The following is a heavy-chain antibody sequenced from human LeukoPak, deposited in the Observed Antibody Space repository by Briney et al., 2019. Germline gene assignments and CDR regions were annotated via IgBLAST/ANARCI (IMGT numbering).Heavy chain of an antibody. V-gene: IGHV3-23*01. J-gene: IGHJ4*02. Sequence: PGGSLRLSCEASGFTFNTYSMNWARQAPGKGLEWVSAISGSGGSTYYADSVKGRFTISRDNSKNTLYLQMNSLRAEDTAVYYCAKPIAVAVTGYWGQGTLVTVSS. CDR2: ISGSGGST. CDR3: AKPIAVAVTGY. D-gene: IGHD6-19*01. CDR1: GFTFNTYS.